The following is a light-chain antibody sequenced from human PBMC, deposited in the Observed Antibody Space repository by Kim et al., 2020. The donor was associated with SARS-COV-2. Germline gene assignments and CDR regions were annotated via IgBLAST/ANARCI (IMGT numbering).Light chain of an antibody. CDR1: SANLVRHF. Sequence: GQSLLMSCSGRSANLVRHFVNVYQQPPGTAPKVFIYTVNQRPSVVPDRFSGSRSGTSASLAISGLQSEDEADYYCATWDGTLNGWVFGGGTQLTVL. CDR3: ATWDGTLNGWV. CDR2: TVN. J-gene: IGLJ7*01. V-gene: IGLV1-44*01.